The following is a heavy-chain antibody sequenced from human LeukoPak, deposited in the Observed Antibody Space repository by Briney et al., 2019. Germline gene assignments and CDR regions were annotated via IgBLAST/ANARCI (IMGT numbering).Heavy chain of an antibody. CDR3: ARGMWRITSDAFDI. J-gene: IGHJ3*02. CDR1: GGSISSGGYY. Sequence: MSSETLSLTCTVSGGSISSGGYYWSWIRQHPGKGLEWIGYIYYSGSTYYNPSLKSRVTISVDTSKNQFSLKLSSVTAADTAVYYCARGMWRITSDAFDIWGQGTMVTVSS. CDR2: IYYSGST. D-gene: IGHD3-16*01. V-gene: IGHV4-31*03.